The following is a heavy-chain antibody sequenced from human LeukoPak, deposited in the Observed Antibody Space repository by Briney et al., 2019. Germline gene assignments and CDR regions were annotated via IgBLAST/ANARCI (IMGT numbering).Heavy chain of an antibody. J-gene: IGHJ6*03. CDR3: TRNIDILTGYDYYYMDV. D-gene: IGHD3-9*01. CDR1: GFTFSSYW. Sequence: PGGSLRLSCAASGFTFSSYWMSWVRQAPGKGLEWVANIKQDGSEEYYVDSVKGRFTISRDNAKNSLYLQMNSLRAEDTAVYYCTRNIDILTGYDYYYMDVWGKGTTVTVSS. CDR2: IKQDGSEE. V-gene: IGHV3-7*01.